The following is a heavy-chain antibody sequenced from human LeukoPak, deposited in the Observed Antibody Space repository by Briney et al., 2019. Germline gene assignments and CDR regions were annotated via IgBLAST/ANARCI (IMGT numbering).Heavy chain of an antibody. J-gene: IGHJ4*02. Sequence: AGGSLRLSCAASGFTFSSCSMNWVRQAPGKGLEWVSSISSSSSYIYYADSVKGRFTISRDDAKNSLYLQMNSLRAEDTAVYYCARDLVSVAFDYWGQGTLVTVSS. CDR3: ARDLVSVAFDY. V-gene: IGHV3-21*01. CDR1: GFTFSSCS. D-gene: IGHD2-2*01. CDR2: ISSSSSYI.